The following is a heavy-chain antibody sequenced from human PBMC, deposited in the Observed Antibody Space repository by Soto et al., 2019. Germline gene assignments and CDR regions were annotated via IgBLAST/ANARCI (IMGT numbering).Heavy chain of an antibody. CDR3: AREVVEGSSLWFDP. J-gene: IGHJ5*02. CDR1: GFTFINYA. V-gene: IGHV3-30-3*01. CDR2: ISGDGSNE. Sequence: PGGSLRLSCRVSGFTFINYAMHWVRQAPGKGLEWVALISGDGSNEYYADSVKGRFTISRDNSRNTSISTAYLELTSLKPDDTAVYYCAREVVEGSSLWFDPWGQGTLVTVSS. D-gene: IGHD2-15*01.